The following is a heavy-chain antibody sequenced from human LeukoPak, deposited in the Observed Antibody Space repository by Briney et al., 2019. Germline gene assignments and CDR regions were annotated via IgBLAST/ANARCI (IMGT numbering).Heavy chain of an antibody. V-gene: IGHV1-2*04. D-gene: IGHD6-13*01. CDR1: GYTFTGYY. Sequence: EASVKVSCKASGYTFTGYYMHWVRQAPGQGLEWMGWINPNSGGTNYAQKFQGWVTMTRDTSISTAYMELSRLRSDDTAVYYCARSHSSSWSKPYYYGMDVWGQGTTVTVSS. CDR3: ARSHSSSWSKPYYYGMDV. J-gene: IGHJ6*02. CDR2: INPNSGGT.